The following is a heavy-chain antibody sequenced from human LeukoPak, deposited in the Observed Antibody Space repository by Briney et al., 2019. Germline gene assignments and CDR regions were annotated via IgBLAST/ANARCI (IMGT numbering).Heavy chain of an antibody. CDR3: TRLRRTETVFEY. D-gene: IGHD4/OR15-4a*01. Sequence: PGGSLRLSCTTSGFTFGDYAMSWVRQAPGKGLEWVGFIISKAYGEATDYAASVRGRFTISRDDSKSIAYLQMNSLKSEDTAMYYCTRLRRTETVFEYWGLGTLVTVSS. J-gene: IGHJ4*02. V-gene: IGHV3-49*04. CDR2: IISKAYGEAT. CDR1: GFTFGDYA.